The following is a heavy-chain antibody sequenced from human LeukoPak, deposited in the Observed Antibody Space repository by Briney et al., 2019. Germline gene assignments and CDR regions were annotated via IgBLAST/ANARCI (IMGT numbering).Heavy chain of an antibody. D-gene: IGHD3-22*01. CDR2: INWNGGST. CDR1: GFTFDDYG. V-gene: IGHV3-20*04. CDR3: ARDYAIYDSSGYYYSDYFDY. J-gene: IGHJ4*02. Sequence: GGSLRLSCAASGFTFDDYGMRWVRQAPGKGLEWGSGINWNGGSTVYADSVKGRFTISRDNAKNSLYLQMNSLRAEDTALYYCARDYAIYDSSGYYYSDYFDYWGQGTLVTVSS.